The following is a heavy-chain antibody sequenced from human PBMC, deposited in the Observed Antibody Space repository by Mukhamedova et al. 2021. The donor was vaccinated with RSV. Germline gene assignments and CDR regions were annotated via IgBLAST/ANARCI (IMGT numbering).Heavy chain of an antibody. J-gene: IGHJ4*02. Sequence: HSGSTNYNPSLKSRVTISVDTSKNQFSLKLSSVTAADTAVYYCARQSAAGSWYVYFDYWGQGTLVTVSS. CDR3: ARQSAAGSWYVYFDY. V-gene: IGHV4-34*01. CDR2: HSGST. D-gene: IGHD6-13*01.